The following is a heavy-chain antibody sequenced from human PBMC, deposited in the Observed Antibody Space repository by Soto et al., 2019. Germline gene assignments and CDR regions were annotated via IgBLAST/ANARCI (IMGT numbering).Heavy chain of an antibody. Sequence: QVQLQQWGAGLLKPSETLSLTCAVYGESFSGYYWSWIRQSPGKGLEWIGEIKHSGSTNYNPSLKSRVIILVDTSKNQFSLKLSSVTAADTAVYYCARQAADSQIFDYWGQGTLVTVSS. CDR3: ARQAADSQIFDY. D-gene: IGHD6-13*01. CDR2: IKHSGST. CDR1: GESFSGYY. J-gene: IGHJ4*02. V-gene: IGHV4-34*01.